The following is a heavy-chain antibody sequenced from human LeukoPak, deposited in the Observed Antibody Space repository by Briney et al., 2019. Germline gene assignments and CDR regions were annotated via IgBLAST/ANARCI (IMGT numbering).Heavy chain of an antibody. CDR1: GFTFGGYG. CDR3: EREWFGESN. Sequence: GRSLRLSCAGSGFTFGGYGMHWFRQTPGKGLEWVALISYDGTKTYYGESVKGRFTVSRDNSKNMLFLQMNSLSAEDTAIYYCEREWFGESNWGQGARVTVSS. V-gene: IGHV3-30*19. D-gene: IGHD3-10*01. J-gene: IGHJ4*02. CDR2: ISYDGTKT.